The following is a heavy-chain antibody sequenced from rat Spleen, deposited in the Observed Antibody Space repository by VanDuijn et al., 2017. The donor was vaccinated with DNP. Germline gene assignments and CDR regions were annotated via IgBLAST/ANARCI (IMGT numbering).Heavy chain of an antibody. J-gene: IGHJ2*01. CDR3: ARFGPDLDY. CDR2: ISYSGST. CDR1: GYSITSNY. D-gene: IGHD3-1*01. Sequence: EVRLQESGPGLVKPSQSLSLTCSVTGYSITSNYWAWIRKFPGNKMEWMGYISYSGSTRYNPSLKSRISITRDTSENQFFLHLNSVTTEDTATYYCARFGPDLDYWGQGVMVTVSS. V-gene: IGHV3-1*01.